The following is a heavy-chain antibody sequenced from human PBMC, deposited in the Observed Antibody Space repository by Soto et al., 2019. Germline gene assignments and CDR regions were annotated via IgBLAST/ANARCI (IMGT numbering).Heavy chain of an antibody. V-gene: IGHV3-7*03. CDR2: IKQDGSEK. J-gene: IGHJ4*02. CDR1: GFTFSSYW. Sequence: GGSLRLSCAASGFTFSSYWMSWVRQAPGKGLEWVANIKQDGSEKYYVDSVKGRFTISRDNAKNSLYLQMNSLRAEDTAVYDCARDFDQEATTLKGIAAAGEYFDYWGQGTLVTVSS. D-gene: IGHD6-13*01. CDR3: ARDFDQEATTLKGIAAAGEYFDY.